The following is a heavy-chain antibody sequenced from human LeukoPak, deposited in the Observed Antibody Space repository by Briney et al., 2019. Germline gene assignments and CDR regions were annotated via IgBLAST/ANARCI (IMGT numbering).Heavy chain of an antibody. J-gene: IGHJ3*01. CDR3: AKEFSATPRAAAQTGDAFDV. D-gene: IGHD7-27*01. CDR2: IRSKAYGGTT. CDR1: GFTFGDYA. Sequence: GGSLRLSCTASGFTFGDYAMSWVRQAPGKGLEWVGFIRSKAYGGTTEYAASVKGRFTISRDDSKSIVYLQMNSLRPEDTAVYYCAKEFSATPRAAAQTGDAFDVWGQGTMVTVSS. V-gene: IGHV3-49*04.